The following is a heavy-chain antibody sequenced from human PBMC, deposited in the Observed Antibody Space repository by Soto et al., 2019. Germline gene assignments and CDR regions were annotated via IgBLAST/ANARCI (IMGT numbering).Heavy chain of an antibody. Sequence: SGPTLVNPTQTLTLTCTFSGFSLSTSGVGVGWIRQPPGKALEWLALIYWDDDKRYSPSLKSRLTITKDTSKNQVVLTMTNMDPVETATYYCAHSTYYDFWSGYQYYFDYWGQGTLVTVSS. J-gene: IGHJ4*02. CDR2: IYWDDDK. CDR1: GFSLSTSGVG. V-gene: IGHV2-5*02. CDR3: AHSTYYDFWSGYQYYFDY. D-gene: IGHD3-3*01.